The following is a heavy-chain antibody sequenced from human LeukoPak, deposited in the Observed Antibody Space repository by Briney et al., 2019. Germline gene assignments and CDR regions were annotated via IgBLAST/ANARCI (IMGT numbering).Heavy chain of an antibody. CDR2: ISYSGST. V-gene: IGHV4-59*08. J-gene: IGHJ4*02. CDR1: RGSISSNY. D-gene: IGHD4-17*01. Sequence: SETLSLTCTVSRGSISSNYWSWIRQPPGKGLEWIGYISYSGSTNYNPSLKSRVTISVDTSKNHFSLRLSSVTAADTAVYYCARGNTGRTVTFYFGYWGQGTLVTVSS. CDR3: ARGNTGRTVTFYFGY.